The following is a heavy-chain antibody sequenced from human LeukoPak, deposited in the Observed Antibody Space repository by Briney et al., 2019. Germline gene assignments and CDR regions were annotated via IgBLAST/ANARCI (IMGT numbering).Heavy chain of an antibody. CDR2: ISGTSSII. Sequence: GGSLRLSCATPGFTFSSYSMNCVRQAPGKRLEWISYISGTSSIIYYTPSVKGRFTISRDNGKYSLYLQMNSLRDDDTAVYFCARGTWDGDRTFDIWGQGAMVTVSS. V-gene: IGHV3-48*02. CDR3: ARGTWDGDRTFDI. J-gene: IGHJ3*02. D-gene: IGHD5-24*01. CDR1: GFTFSSYS.